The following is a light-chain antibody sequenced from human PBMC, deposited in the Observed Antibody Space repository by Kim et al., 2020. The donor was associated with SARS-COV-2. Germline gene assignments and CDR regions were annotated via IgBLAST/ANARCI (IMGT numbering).Light chain of an antibody. Sequence: ASVGDRVTITWRARQGINKYLAWYQQRRGKVPELLIHGASALQSGVPSRFSGSGSGTDFTLTISSLQPEDVATYYCQMYYSAPWAFGQGTKVDIK. CDR2: GAS. J-gene: IGKJ1*01. V-gene: IGKV1-27*01. CDR1: QGINKY. CDR3: QMYYSAPWA.